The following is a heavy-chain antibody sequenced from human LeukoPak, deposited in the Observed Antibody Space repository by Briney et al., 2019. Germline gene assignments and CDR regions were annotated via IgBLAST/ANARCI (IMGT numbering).Heavy chain of an antibody. V-gene: IGHV4-4*07. D-gene: IGHD6-13*01. CDR2: IYTSGST. CDR1: GGSISSYY. CDR3: ARAQGIAAAGLGWFFDY. Sequence: SETLSLTCTVSGGSISSYYWSWIRQPAGKGLEWIGRIYTSGSTNYNPSLKSRVTMSVDTSKNQFSLKLSSVTAADTAVYYCARAQGIAAAGLGWFFDYWGQGTLVTVSS. J-gene: IGHJ4*02.